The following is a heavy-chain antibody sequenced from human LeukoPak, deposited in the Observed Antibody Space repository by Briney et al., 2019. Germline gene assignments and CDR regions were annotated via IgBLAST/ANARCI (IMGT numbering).Heavy chain of an antibody. CDR1: GFTFSSYA. CDR3: AKADDFWSYNWFDP. V-gene: IGHV3-23*01. J-gene: IGHJ5*02. CDR2: ISGSGGST. D-gene: IGHD3-3*01. Sequence: GGSLRLSCAASGFTFSSYAMSWVRQAPGKGLEWVSAISGSGGSTYYADSVKGRFTISRDNSKNTLYLQMNGLRAEDTAVYYCAKADDFWSYNWFDPWGQGTLVTVSS.